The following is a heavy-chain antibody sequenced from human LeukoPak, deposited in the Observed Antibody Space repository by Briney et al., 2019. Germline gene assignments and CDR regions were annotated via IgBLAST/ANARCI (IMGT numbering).Heavy chain of an antibody. J-gene: IGHJ4*02. CDR1: GGSISSYY. CDR2: IYYSGST. V-gene: IGHV4-59*01. D-gene: IGHD2-15*01. CDR3: ARDCSGASCYDY. Sequence: PSETLSLTCAVSGGSISSYYWSWIRQPPGKGLEWIGYIYYSGSTNYNPSLKSRVTISLDTPRNQFSLKLSSVTAADTAVYCCARDCSGASCYDYWGQGTLVTVSS.